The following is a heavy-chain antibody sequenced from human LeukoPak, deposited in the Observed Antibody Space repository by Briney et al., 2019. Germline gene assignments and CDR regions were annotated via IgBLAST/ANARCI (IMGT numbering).Heavy chain of an antibody. CDR1: GGSISSYY. CDR3: ARTPPMQQLAIDY. CDR2: IYYSGST. V-gene: IGHV4-59*01. D-gene: IGHD6-13*01. J-gene: IGHJ4*02. Sequence: PSETLSLTCTVSGGSISSYYWSWIRQPPGKGLEWIWYIYYSGSTNYNPSLKSRVTISVDTSKIQFSLKLSSVTAADTAVYYCARTPPMQQLAIDYWGQGTLVTVSS.